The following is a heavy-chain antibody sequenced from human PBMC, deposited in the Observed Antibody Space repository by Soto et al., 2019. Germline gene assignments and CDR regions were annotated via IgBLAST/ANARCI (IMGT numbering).Heavy chain of an antibody. CDR3: ARGQSRHFDRSGYYRYFYGLDV. D-gene: IGHD3-3*01. CDR1: GGSTSSYY. V-gene: IGHV4-59*01. J-gene: IGHJ6*02. CDR2: IHHSGST. Sequence: QVQLQESGPGLVKPSETLSLTCTVSGGSTSSYYWSWIRQSPGKGLEWIGFIHHSGSTNYNPSLKSRVTVSLDTSKNQFFLSLTSVTAADTAVYFCARGQSRHFDRSGYYRYFYGLDVWGQGTTVTVSS.